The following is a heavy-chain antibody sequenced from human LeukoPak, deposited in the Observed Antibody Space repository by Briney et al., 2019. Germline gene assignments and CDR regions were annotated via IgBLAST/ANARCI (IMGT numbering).Heavy chain of an antibody. D-gene: IGHD3-16*02. J-gene: IGHJ4*02. CDR2: ISYDGSNK. Sequence: PGGSLRLSCAASGFTFSSYGMHWVRQAPGKGLEWVAVISYDGSNKYYADSVKGRFTISRDNSKNTLYLQMNSLRAEDTAVHYCAKDGLRLGELSYWGQGTLVTVSS. CDR3: AKDGLRLGELSY. V-gene: IGHV3-30*18. CDR1: GFTFSSYG.